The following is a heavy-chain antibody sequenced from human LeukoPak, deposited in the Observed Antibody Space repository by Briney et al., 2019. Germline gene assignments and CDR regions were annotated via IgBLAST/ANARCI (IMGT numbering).Heavy chain of an antibody. D-gene: IGHD5-18*01. J-gene: IGHJ3*02. CDR2: IYHSGST. CDR3: ARGRVYSYGYRTRNDAFDI. Sequence: PSGTLSLTCAVSGVSISSNNWWNWVRQPPGKGLEWIGEIYHSGSTNYNPSLKSRVTISVDKSKNQFSLKLSSVTAADTAVYYCARGRVYSYGYRTRNDAFDIWGQGTMVTVSS. CDR1: GVSISSNNW. V-gene: IGHV4-4*02.